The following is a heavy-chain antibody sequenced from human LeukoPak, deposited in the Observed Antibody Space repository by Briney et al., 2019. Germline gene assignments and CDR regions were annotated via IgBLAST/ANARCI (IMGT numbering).Heavy chain of an antibody. Sequence: SETLSLTCTVSGGSISSGSYYWSWIRQPAGKGLEWIGRIYTSGSTNYNPSLKGRVTMSVDTSKNQFSLKLSSVTAADTAVYYCARDSPAQFDAFDIWGQGTMVTVSS. D-gene: IGHD5-24*01. J-gene: IGHJ3*02. CDR2: IYTSGST. CDR3: ARDSPAQFDAFDI. V-gene: IGHV4-61*02. CDR1: GGSISSGSYY.